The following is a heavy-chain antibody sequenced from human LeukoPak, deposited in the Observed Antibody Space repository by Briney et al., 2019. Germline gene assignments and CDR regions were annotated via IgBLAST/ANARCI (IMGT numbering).Heavy chain of an antibody. J-gene: IGHJ4*02. CDR2: IYTSGST. Sequence: PSETLSLTCTVSGGSISSGSYYWSWIRQPAGKGLEWIGRIYTSGSTNYNPSLKSRVTISVDTSKNQFSLKLSSVTAADTAVYYCARGGRCSSTSCYTPFEGWGQGTLVTVSS. CDR3: ARGGRCSSTSCYTPFEG. V-gene: IGHV4-61*02. D-gene: IGHD2-2*02. CDR1: GGSISSGSYY.